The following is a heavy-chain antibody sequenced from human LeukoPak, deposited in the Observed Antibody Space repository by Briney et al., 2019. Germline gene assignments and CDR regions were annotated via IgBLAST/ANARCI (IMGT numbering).Heavy chain of an antibody. CDR1: GFTFTYAW. CDR2: INHSGST. J-gene: IGHJ2*01. CDR3: ARGSRRFDL. V-gene: IGHV4-34*01. Sequence: GSLRLSCAVSGFTFTYAWINWVRQAPGKGLEWIGEINHSGSTNYNPSLKSRVTISVDTSKNQFSLKLSSVTAADTAVYYCARGSRRFDLWGRGTLVTVSS.